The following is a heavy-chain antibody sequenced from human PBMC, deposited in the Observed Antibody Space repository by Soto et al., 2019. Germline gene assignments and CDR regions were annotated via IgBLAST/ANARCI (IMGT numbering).Heavy chain of an antibody. J-gene: IGHJ4*02. V-gene: IGHV1-69*01. CDR3: ARGWGYDSTDYYYAY. D-gene: IGHD3-22*01. Sequence: QVQLVQSGDEVRKPGSSVRVSCKASGGSFNRHTISWVRQAPGQGLEWMGGIIPIFGTANHAQKFQGRVTIIADESTSTVYMELSSLRSDDTAIYYCARGWGYDSTDYYYAYWGQRTLVIVSS. CDR2: IIPIFGTA. CDR1: GGSFNRHT.